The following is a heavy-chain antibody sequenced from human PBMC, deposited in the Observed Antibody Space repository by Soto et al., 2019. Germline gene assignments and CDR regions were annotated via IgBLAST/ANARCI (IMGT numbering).Heavy chain of an antibody. CDR1: GGSISSSSYY. D-gene: IGHD6-13*01. V-gene: IGHV4-39*01. J-gene: IGHJ4*02. CDR2: IYYSGST. CDR3: VVSGHSIAATAFDY. Sequence: SETLSLTCTVAGGSISSSSYYWGWIRQPPGKGLEWIGSIYYSGSTYYNPSLKSRVTISVDTSKNQFSLKLSSVTAADTAVYYCVVSGHSIAATAFDYWGQGTLVTVSS.